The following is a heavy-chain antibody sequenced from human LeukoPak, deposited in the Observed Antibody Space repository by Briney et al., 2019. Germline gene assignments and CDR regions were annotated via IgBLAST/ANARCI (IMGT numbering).Heavy chain of an antibody. J-gene: IGHJ4*02. CDR1: GFTFSSYA. CDR3: AKDPRGYSYGSFDY. V-gene: IGHV3-23*01. D-gene: IGHD5-18*01. CDR2: ISGSGGST. Sequence: TGGSLRLSCAASGFTFSSYAMSWVRQAPGKGLEWVSAISGSGGSTYYADSVKGRFTISRDNSKNTLYLQMNSLRAEDTAVYYCAKDPRGYSYGSFDYWGQGTLVTVSS.